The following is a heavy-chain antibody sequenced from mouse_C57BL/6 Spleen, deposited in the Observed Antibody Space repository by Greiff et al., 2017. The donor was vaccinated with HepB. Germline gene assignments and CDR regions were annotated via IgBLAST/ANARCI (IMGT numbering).Heavy chain of an antibody. V-gene: IGHV1-82*01. CDR3: ARWDSSGYSSFAY. CDR1: GYAFSSSW. D-gene: IGHD3-2*02. Sequence: QVQLQQSGPELVKPGASVKISCKASGYAFSSSWMNWVKQRPGKGLEWIGRIYPGDGDTNYNGKFKGKATLTADKSSSPAYMQLSSLTSEDSAVYFCARWDSSGYSSFAYWGQGTLVTVSA. J-gene: IGHJ3*01. CDR2: IYPGDGDT.